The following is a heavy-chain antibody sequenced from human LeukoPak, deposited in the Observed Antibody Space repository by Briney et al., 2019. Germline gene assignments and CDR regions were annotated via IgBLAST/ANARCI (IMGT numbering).Heavy chain of an antibody. CDR3: ARDGSNYALDY. J-gene: IGHJ4*02. D-gene: IGHD1-26*01. V-gene: IGHV3-48*01. CDR1: GFTFSSYI. CDR2: ISSGRNTI. Sequence: PGGSLRLSCAASGFTFSSYIMNWVRQAPGKGLEWVSYISSGRNTIHYADSVKGRFTISRDNVKNSLYLQMNSLRAEDTVVYYCARDGSNYALDYWGQGTLVTVSS.